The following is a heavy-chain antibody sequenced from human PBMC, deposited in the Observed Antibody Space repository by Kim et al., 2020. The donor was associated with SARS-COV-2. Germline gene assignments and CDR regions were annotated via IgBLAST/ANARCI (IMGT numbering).Heavy chain of an antibody. D-gene: IGHD1-26*01. Sequence: DNPPLRRRVTISVDTSKNQFSLKRSSVTAADTAVYYCARVTSGSYDAFDIWGQGTMVTVSS. J-gene: IGHJ3*02. V-gene: IGHV4-59*01. CDR3: ARVTSGSYDAFDI.